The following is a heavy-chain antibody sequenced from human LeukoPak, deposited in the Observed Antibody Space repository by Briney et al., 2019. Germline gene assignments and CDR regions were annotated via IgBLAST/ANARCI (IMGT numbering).Heavy chain of an antibody. CDR3: ARRLVDSSARQVGDD. CDR1: GGSFSGYY. Sequence: SETLSLTYAVYGGSFSGYYWSWIRQTPGKGLEWIGEINDSGSTNCNPSLKSRVTLSVDTAKNQFSLRLNSVTAADTAVYYCARRLVDSSARQVGDDRGGGTLVTVSS. CDR2: INDSGST. D-gene: IGHD3-22*01. J-gene: IGHJ4*02. V-gene: IGHV4-34*01.